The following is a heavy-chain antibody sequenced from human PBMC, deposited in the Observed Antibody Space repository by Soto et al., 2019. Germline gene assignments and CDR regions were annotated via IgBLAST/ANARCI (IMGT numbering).Heavy chain of an antibody. J-gene: IGHJ4*02. CDR3: ARDAGLAYCGGDCYS. V-gene: IGHV1-69*02. Sequence: QVQLVQSGAAVKKPGSSVKVSCKASGGTFSSYTISWVRQAPGQGLEWMGRIIPILGIANYAQKFQGRVTITADKSTRTAYMELRSPRSEDTAVYYCARDAGLAYCGGDCYSWGQGTLVTVSS. CDR2: IIPILGIA. CDR1: GGTFSSYT. D-gene: IGHD2-21*02.